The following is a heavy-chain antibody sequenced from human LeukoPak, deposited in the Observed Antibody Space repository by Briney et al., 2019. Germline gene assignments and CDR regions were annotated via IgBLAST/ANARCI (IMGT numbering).Heavy chain of an antibody. CDR3: ARAITGIAAAHYYYYMDV. D-gene: IGHD6-13*01. CDR1: GFTFSSYG. CDR2: IRYDGSNK. Sequence: PEGSLRLSCAASGFTFSSYGMHWVRQAPGKGLEWVAFIRYDGSNKYYADSVKGRFTISRDNSKNTLYLQMNSLRAEDTAVYYCARAITGIAAAHYYYYMDVWGKGTTVTVSS. J-gene: IGHJ6*03. V-gene: IGHV3-30*02.